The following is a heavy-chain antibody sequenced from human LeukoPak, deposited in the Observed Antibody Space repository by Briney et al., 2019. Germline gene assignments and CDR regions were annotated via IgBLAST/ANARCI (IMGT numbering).Heavy chain of an antibody. Sequence: GGSLRLSCAASGFTFSSYSMNWVRQAPGKGLEWVSSISSSSSYIYYADSVKGRFTISRDNAKNSLYLQMNSLRAEDTAVYYCARDLSGRHWFDPWGQGTLVTVSS. V-gene: IGHV3-21*01. D-gene: IGHD1-26*01. J-gene: IGHJ5*02. CDR2: ISSSSSYI. CDR1: GFTFSSYS. CDR3: ARDLSGRHWFDP.